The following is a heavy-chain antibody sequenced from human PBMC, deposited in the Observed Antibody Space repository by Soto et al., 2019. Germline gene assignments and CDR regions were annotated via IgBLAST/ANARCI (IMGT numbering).Heavy chain of an antibody. V-gene: IGHV4-30-2*05. Sequence: SEALSLTCAVSGGSIISGGYSWSLIRQPPGKGLEWIGYMYHSGSTYYNPSLKSRVTISVDTSKNQFSLKLSSVTAADTAVYYCGGSGSYGNLYYYYGMDVWGQGTTVTVSS. CDR2: MYHSGST. D-gene: IGHD3-10*01. CDR1: GGSIISGGYS. CDR3: GGSGSYGNLYYYYGMDV. J-gene: IGHJ6*02.